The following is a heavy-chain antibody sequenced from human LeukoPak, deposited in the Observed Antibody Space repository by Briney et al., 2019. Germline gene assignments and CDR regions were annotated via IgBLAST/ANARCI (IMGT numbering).Heavy chain of an antibody. CDR3: ARVSLILSAYEFGSGYSGLEFDY. Sequence: ASVKVSCKASGYTFTSYDINWVRQATGQGLEWMGWMNPNSGNTGYAQKFQGRVTITRNTSISTAYMELSSLRSEDTAVYYCARVSLILSAYEFGSGYSGLEFDYWGQGTLVTVSS. D-gene: IGHD3-3*01. J-gene: IGHJ4*02. CDR2: MNPNSGNT. V-gene: IGHV1-8*03. CDR1: GYTFTSYD.